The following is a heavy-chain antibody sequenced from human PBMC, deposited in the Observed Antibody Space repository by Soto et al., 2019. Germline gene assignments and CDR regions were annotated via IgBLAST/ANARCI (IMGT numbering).Heavy chain of an antibody. V-gene: IGHV4-34*01. D-gene: IGHD2-8*01. CDR3: ARGAGYCTNGVCYTYTIAVAGSFDY. Sequence: VQLQQWGAGLLKPSETLSLTCAVYGGSFSGYYWSWIRQPPGKGLEWMGEINHSGSTNYNPSLKSRVTISVDTSKNQDSRELSSVTAADTAVYYCARGAGYCTNGVCYTYTIAVAGSFDYWGQGTLVTVSS. CDR1: GGSFSGYY. CDR2: INHSGST. J-gene: IGHJ4*02.